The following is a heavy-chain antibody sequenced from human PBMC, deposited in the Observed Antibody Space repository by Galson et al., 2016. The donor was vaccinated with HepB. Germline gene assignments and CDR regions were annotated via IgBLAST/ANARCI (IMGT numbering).Heavy chain of an antibody. CDR1: GYRFTTYW. J-gene: IGHJ4*02. CDR2: IYPGDSDT. Sequence: QSGAEVKKPGESLKISCQASGYRFTTYWIGWVRQMPGKGLEWMGIIYPGDSDTRYTPSFQGQVTISVDKSINTAYLQWSSLKASDTAVYYCSRPPPLEFCSGAGCDGGYWGQGTLVTVSS. D-gene: IGHD2-15*01. V-gene: IGHV5-51*01. CDR3: SRPPPLEFCSGAGCDGGY.